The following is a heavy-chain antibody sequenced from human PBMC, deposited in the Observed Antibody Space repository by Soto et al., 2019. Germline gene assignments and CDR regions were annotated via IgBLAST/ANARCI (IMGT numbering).Heavy chain of an antibody. CDR1: GSTFTSYD. J-gene: IGHJ4*02. Sequence: QVQLVQSGAAVKKPGASVKVSCKASGSTFTSYDINWVRQATGQGLEWMGWMNSNSGNTGYAQKFQGRVTMTRNTSISTAYMELSSLRSEDTAVYYCARTLDYGDYVGCNYWGQGSLVTVSS. CDR3: ARTLDYGDYVGCNY. CDR2: MNSNSGNT. V-gene: IGHV1-8*01. D-gene: IGHD4-17*01.